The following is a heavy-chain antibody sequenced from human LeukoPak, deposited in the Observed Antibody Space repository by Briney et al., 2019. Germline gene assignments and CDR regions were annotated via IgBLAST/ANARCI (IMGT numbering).Heavy chain of an antibody. D-gene: IGHD3-22*01. CDR2: ISYDGSNK. CDR3: ASYSSGYYYPYYDAFDI. Sequence: PGGSLRLSCAASGFTFSSYAMHWVRQAPGKGLEWVAVISYDGSNKYYADSVKGRFTISRDNSKNTLYLQMNSLRAEDTAVYYCASYSSGYYYPYYDAFDIWGQGTMVTVSS. V-gene: IGHV3-30*04. J-gene: IGHJ3*02. CDR1: GFTFSSYA.